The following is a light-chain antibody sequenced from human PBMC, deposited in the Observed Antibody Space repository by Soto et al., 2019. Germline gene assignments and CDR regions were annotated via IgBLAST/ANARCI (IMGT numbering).Light chain of an antibody. CDR1: QSVSSY. V-gene: IGKV3-11*01. J-gene: IGKJ2*01. CDR3: QQRSNWPPYT. Sequence: EIVLTQSPATLSLSPGERATLSCRASQSVSSYLAWYQQKPGQARRLLIYDASNRATGIPARFSGSRSGTDFTLTISSLEPEDFAVYYCQQRSNWPPYTFGQGTKLEI. CDR2: DAS.